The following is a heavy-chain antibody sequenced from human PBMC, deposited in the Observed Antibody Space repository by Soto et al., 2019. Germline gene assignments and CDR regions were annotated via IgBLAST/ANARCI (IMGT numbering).Heavy chain of an antibody. J-gene: IGHJ5*02. V-gene: IGHV4-30-4*01. Sequence: SETLSLTCTVSGGSISSGDYYWSWIRQPPGKGLEWIGYIYYSGSTYYNPSLKSRVIISADTSKNQFSLKLSSVTAADTAVYYCARVGTMVRSNWFDPWGQGTLVTVSS. CDR2: IYYSGST. D-gene: IGHD3-10*01. CDR3: ARVGTMVRSNWFDP. CDR1: GGSISSGDYY.